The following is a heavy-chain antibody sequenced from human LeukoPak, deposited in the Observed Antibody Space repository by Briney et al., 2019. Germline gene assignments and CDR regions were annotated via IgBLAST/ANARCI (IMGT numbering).Heavy chain of an antibody. J-gene: IGHJ3*02. CDR1: GYSFTSYW. D-gene: IGHD5-12*01. CDR3: ARHGVATILASAFNI. CDR2: IYPGDSDT. V-gene: IGHV5-51*01. Sequence: GESLKISCKGSGYSFTSYWIGWVRQMPGKGLEWMGIIYPGDSDTRYSPSFQGQVTISADKSISTAYLQWSSLKDSDTALYYCARHGVATILASAFNIWGEGTMVTVSS.